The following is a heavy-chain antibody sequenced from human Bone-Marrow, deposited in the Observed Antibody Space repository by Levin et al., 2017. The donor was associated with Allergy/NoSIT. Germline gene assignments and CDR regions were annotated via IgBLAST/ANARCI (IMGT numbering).Heavy chain of an antibody. Sequence: SETLSLTCTVSGGSISSYYWSWIRQPPGKGLEWIGYIYYSGSTNYNPSLKSRVTISVDTSKNQFSLKLSSVTAADTAVYYCARDSGGVTDYWGQGTLVTVSS. CDR1: GGSISSYY. D-gene: IGHD3-16*01. V-gene: IGHV4-59*01. CDR3: ARDSGGVTDY. J-gene: IGHJ4*02. CDR2: IYYSGST.